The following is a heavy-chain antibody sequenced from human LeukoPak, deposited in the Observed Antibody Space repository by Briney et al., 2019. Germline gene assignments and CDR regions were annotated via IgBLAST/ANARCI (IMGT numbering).Heavy chain of an antibody. Sequence: GGSLRLSCAASGFTVSSNYMSWVRQAPGKGLEWVSAISGSGGSTYYADSVKGRFTISRDNSKNTLYLQMNSLRAEDTAVYYCASSGSYYAYGGYWGQGTLVTVSS. CDR2: ISGSGGST. D-gene: IGHD1-26*01. CDR3: ASSGSYYAYGGY. J-gene: IGHJ4*02. CDR1: GFTVSSNY. V-gene: IGHV3-23*01.